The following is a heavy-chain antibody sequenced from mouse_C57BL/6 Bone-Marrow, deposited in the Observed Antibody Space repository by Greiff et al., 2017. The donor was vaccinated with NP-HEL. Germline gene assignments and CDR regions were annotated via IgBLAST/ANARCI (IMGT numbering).Heavy chain of an antibody. D-gene: IGHD1-1*01. V-gene: IGHV1-15*01. J-gene: IGHJ2*01. CDR1: GYTFTDYE. CDR2: IDPETGGT. CDR3: TRRPYYYGSSYYFDY. Sequence: VQLQQSGAELVRPGASVTLSCKASGYTFTDYEMHWVKQTPVHGLEWIGAIDPETGGTAYNQKFKGKAILTADKSSSTAYMELRSLTSEDSAVYYCTRRPYYYGSSYYFDYWGQGTTLTVSS.